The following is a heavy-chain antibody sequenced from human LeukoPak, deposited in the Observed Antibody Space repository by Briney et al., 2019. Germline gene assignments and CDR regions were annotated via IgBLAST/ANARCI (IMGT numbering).Heavy chain of an antibody. V-gene: IGHV4-38-2*01. J-gene: IGHJ3*02. Sequence: SETLSLTCGVSGYSISNGYYWTWIRQPPGEGLEGIGSIYRCGSTNYNPSLKSRVTISVDTSKNQFSLKLTSVTAADTAVYYCARRLVVVPAAIRGDAFDIWGQGTMVTGSS. CDR1: GYSISNGYY. D-gene: IGHD2-2*02. CDR3: ARRLVVVPAAIRGDAFDI. CDR2: IYRCGST.